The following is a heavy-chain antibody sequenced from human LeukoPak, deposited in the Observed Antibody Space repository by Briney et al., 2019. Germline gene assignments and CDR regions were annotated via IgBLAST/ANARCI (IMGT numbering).Heavy chain of an antibody. Sequence: SETLSLTCTVSGGSISSSSYYWGWLRQPPGMGLEWIGSIYYSGDTYYNPSLKSRVTISVNTSKNQFSLKLSSVTAADTAVYYCARHAKVATEPPMNYWGQGTLVTVSS. CDR1: GGSISSSSYY. CDR2: IYYSGDT. CDR3: ARHAKVATEPPMNY. J-gene: IGHJ4*02. V-gene: IGHV4-39*01. D-gene: IGHD5-12*01.